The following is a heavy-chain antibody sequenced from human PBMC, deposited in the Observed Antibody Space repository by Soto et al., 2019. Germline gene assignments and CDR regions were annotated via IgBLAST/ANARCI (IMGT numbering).Heavy chain of an antibody. CDR3: ARDGDVNTGFGKDY. D-gene: IGHD3-16*01. CDR1: GFTFSSYG. Sequence: QVQLVESVGGAVQPGRSLRLSCAASGFTFSSYGMHWVRQAPGKGLEWVAFIWHDGGNKFYAESVKGRFTISRDNSKNTLYLQMTSLSAEDTAMYDCARDGDVNTGFGKDYWGQGTLVTVSS. CDR2: IWHDGGNK. V-gene: IGHV3-33*01. J-gene: IGHJ4*02.